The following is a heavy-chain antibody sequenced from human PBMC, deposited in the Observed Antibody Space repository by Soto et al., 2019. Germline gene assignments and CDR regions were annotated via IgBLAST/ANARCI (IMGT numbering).Heavy chain of an antibody. D-gene: IGHD2-2*02. CDR1: GYTVTGYY. V-gene: IGHV1-2*02. Sequence: ASVKVCCKASGYTVTGYYMHWVRQAPGLGLEWMGWINPNSGVTNYAQNCQGRVTMTRDASISTAYMELNRLRSDDTAVYYCARILVPSTIGWFDPWGQGTLVTVSS. CDR2: INPNSGVT. J-gene: IGHJ5*02. CDR3: ARILVPSTIGWFDP.